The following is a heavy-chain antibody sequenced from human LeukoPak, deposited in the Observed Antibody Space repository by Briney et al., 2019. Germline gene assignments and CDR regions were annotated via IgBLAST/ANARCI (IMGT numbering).Heavy chain of an antibody. Sequence: QPGGSLRLSCAASGFTFDDYAMHWVRQAPGKDLEWVSLISGDGGSTYYADSVKGRFTISRDNSKNSLYLQMNSLRTEDTALYYCAKDFRGPSGYMEMDYWGQGTLVTVSS. J-gene: IGHJ4*02. D-gene: IGHD5-12*01. CDR1: GFTFDDYA. V-gene: IGHV3-43*02. CDR2: ISGDGGST. CDR3: AKDFRGPSGYMEMDY.